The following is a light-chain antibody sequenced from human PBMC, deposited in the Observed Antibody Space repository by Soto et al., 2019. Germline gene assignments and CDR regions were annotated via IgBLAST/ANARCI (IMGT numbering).Light chain of an antibody. CDR2: DAS. V-gene: IGKV3-11*01. CDR3: HQRSNWPPT. J-gene: IGKJ4*01. CDR1: QSVSSN. Sequence: ENVLAQSPGTLSLSPGERATLSCRASQSVSSNLAWYQQKPGQAPRLLIYDASNRATGIPARFSGSGSGTDFTHTISSLQPEDFAVYYCHQRSNWPPTFGGGTKVDIK.